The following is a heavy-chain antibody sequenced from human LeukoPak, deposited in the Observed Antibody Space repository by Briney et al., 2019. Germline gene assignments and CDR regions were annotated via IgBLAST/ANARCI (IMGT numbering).Heavy chain of an antibody. V-gene: IGHV1-2*06. Sequence: ASVKVSCRASGYTLTGYHMHWVRQAPGQGLEWMGRINPNSGDTNYAQNFQGRVTMTRDTSINTAYMELSSLRSEDTAVYYCARMAVADPEIDYWGQGTLVTVSS. CDR3: ARMAVADPEIDY. J-gene: IGHJ4*02. D-gene: IGHD6-19*01. CDR2: INPNSGDT. CDR1: GYTLTGYH.